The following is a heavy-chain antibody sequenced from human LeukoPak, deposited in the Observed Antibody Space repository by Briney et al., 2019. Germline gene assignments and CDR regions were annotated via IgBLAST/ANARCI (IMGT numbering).Heavy chain of an antibody. J-gene: IGHJ6*02. CDR3: AKIVVPAAYYFYGMDV. D-gene: IGHD2-2*01. CDR2: VGVRGVKT. Sequence: GGSLRLSCAASGFTFSRYYMSWVRQTPGEGLEWVSGVGVRGVKTFYADSVKGRFTVSRDNAKSTVFLQMNSLRPEDSAVYYCAKIVVPAAYYFYGMDVWGQGTTVTVSS. V-gene: IGHV3-23*01. CDR1: GFTFSRYY.